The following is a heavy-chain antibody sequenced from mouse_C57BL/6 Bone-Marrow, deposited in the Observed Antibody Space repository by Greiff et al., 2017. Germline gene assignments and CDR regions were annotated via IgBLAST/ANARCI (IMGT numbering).Heavy chain of an antibody. CDR3: ARGYYEN. V-gene: IGHV1-72*01. D-gene: IGHD1-1*01. CDR2: IEPNSGGT. CDR1: GYTFTSYW. J-gene: IGHJ2*01. Sequence: QVQLQQPGAELVKPGASVKLSCKASGYTFTSYWMHWVKQRPGRGLEWIGRIEPNSGGTKYNEKFKGKATLTVDKPSSTAYMQLSTLTSEDSAVYYCARGYYENWGQGTTLTVSS.